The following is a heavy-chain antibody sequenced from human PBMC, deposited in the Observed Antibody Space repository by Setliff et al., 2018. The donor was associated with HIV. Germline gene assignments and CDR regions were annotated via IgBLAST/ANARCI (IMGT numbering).Heavy chain of an antibody. CDR1: GGTFSSYA. D-gene: IGHD1-26*01. Sequence: SVKVSCEASGGTFSSYAISWVRQAPGQGLEWMGGIIPILGIANYAQKFQGRVTITADKSTSTAYMELSSLRSEDTAVYYCATTKYSGSYAGGGAFDIWGQGTMVTVSS. CDR3: ATTKYSGSYAGGGAFDI. J-gene: IGHJ3*02. V-gene: IGHV1-69*10. CDR2: IIPILGIA.